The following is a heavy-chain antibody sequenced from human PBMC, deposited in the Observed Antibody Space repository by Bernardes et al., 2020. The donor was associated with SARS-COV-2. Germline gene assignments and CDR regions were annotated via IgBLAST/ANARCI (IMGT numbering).Heavy chain of an antibody. Sequence: ETLSLTCTVSGGSISSSSYYWGWIRQPPGKGLEWIGSIYYSGSTYYNPSLKSRVTISVDTSKNQFSLKLSSVTAADTAVYYCARLWYSGSYYFDYWGQGTLVTVSS. CDR1: GGSISSSSYY. CDR2: IYYSGST. J-gene: IGHJ4*02. CDR3: ARLWYSGSYYFDY. V-gene: IGHV4-39*01. D-gene: IGHD1-26*01.